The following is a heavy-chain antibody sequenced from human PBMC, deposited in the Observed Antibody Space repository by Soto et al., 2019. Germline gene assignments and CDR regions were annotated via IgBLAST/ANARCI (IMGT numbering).Heavy chain of an antibody. Sequence: ASVKVSCKVSGYTLTELSMHWVRQAPGKGLEWMGGFDPEDGETIYAQKFQGRVTMTEDTSTDTAYMELSSLRSEDTAVYYCSGVSGYPTYYYYGMDVWGQGTTVTVSS. CDR1: GYTLTELS. J-gene: IGHJ6*02. D-gene: IGHD3-22*01. CDR3: SGVSGYPTYYYYGMDV. V-gene: IGHV1-24*01. CDR2: FDPEDGET.